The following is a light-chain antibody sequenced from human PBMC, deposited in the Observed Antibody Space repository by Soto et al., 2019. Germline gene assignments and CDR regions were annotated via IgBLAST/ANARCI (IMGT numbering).Light chain of an antibody. CDR3: SSYERSGAYV. Sequence: QSALTQPASVSGSPGPSITLSCTGTRGDVGGHNAVSWYQPHPGKAPKLLIYDVSNRPSGASNRFSGSRSGNTASLTIAGLQAEDEADYYCSSYERSGAYVFGPGTKLTV. CDR1: RGDVGGHNA. V-gene: IGLV2-14*03. J-gene: IGLJ1*01. CDR2: DVS.